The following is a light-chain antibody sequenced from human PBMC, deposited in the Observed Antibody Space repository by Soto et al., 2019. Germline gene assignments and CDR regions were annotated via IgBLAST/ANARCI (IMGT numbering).Light chain of an antibody. CDR3: QQRSNWPLT. V-gene: IGKV3-11*01. CDR1: QSVSTY. J-gene: IGKJ4*01. CDR2: EAS. Sequence: EIVLTQSPATLSLSPGERATLSCRASQSVSTYLAWYQQKPGQAPRLLIYEASNRATGIPARFSGSGSGTDFTLTIGSLEPEDFAIYYCQQRSNWPLTFGGGTKVEIK.